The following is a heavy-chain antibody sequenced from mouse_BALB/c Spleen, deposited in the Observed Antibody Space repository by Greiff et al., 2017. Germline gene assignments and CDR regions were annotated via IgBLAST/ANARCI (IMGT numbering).Heavy chain of an antibody. J-gene: IGHJ1*01. CDR3: ARIWYGNFWYFDV. V-gene: IGHV14-3*02. D-gene: IGHD2-10*02. CDR2: IDPANGNT. CDR1: GFNIKDTY. Sequence: EVQLQQSGAELVKPGASVKLSCTASGFNIKDTYMHWVKQRPEQGLEWIGRIDPANGNTKYDPKFQGKATITADTSSNTAYLQLSSLTSEDTAVYYCARIWYGNFWYFDVWGAGTTVTVSS.